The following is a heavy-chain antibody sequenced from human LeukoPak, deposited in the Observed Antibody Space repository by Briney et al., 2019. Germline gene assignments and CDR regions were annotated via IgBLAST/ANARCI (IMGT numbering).Heavy chain of an antibody. Sequence: NTSETLSLTCVVSDDSFSSHYWTWIRQPPGKGLEWIGYISYIGRTNYNPSLKSRVTISIDTSKNQFSLKLTSVTAADTAVYYCARDLVTVTKGFDIWGQGTMVSVSS. CDR3: ARDLVTVTKGFDI. CDR2: ISYIGRT. V-gene: IGHV4-59*11. CDR1: DDSFSSHY. J-gene: IGHJ3*02. D-gene: IGHD4-17*01.